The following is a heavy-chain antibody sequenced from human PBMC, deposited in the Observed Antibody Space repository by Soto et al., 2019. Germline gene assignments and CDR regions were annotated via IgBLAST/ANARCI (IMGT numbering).Heavy chain of an antibody. V-gene: IGHV4-30-4*01. Sequence: QVQLQESGPGQLKPSQTLSLTCSVSGGFIRTGDYFWTWIRQPPGQVLEWIGYIHHSGRAYFNPSLRGRVTMSVDTSDNQFALRLTSVTAADTALYFCASTNWAYAFDFWGRGTLVVVSS. CDR2: IHHSGRA. CDR3: ASTNWAYAFDF. J-gene: IGHJ3*01. CDR1: GGFIRTGDYF. D-gene: IGHD3-16*01.